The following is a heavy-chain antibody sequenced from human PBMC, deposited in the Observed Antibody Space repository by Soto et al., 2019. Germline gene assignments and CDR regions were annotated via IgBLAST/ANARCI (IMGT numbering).Heavy chain of an antibody. CDR2: ISSSSSYI. CDR3: ARDIAAAGNIDYYYYGMYV. Sequence: GGSLRLSCAASGFTFISYSMNWVRQAPGKGLEWVSSISSSSSYIYYADSVKGRFTISRDNAKNSLYLQMNSLRAEDTAVYYCARDIAAAGNIDYYYYGMYVWGQGTTLTISS. D-gene: IGHD6-13*01. J-gene: IGHJ6*02. CDR1: GFTFISYS. V-gene: IGHV3-21*01.